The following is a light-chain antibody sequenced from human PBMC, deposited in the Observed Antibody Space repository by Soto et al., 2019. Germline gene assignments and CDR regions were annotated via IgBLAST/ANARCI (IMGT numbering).Light chain of an antibody. CDR3: AGWEDSLNGVG. Sequence: QSVLTQTPSVSGTPGQRVTISCSGSNSNIGSNYVFWYQQLPGTAPKLLIYRNSQRPSGVPDRFSGSKSGTSVSLAISGLRSEDEADYYCAGWEDSLNGVGFGGGTKVTAL. J-gene: IGLJ2*01. CDR1: NSNIGSNY. CDR2: RNS. V-gene: IGLV1-47*01.